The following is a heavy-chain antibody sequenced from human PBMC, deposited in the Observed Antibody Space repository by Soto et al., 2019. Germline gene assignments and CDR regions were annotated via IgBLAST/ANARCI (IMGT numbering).Heavy chain of an antibody. Sequence: QVQLVQSGAEVKKPGASVKVSCKASGYTFTSYGISWVRQAPGQGLEWMGWISAYNGNTNYAQKLQGRVTMTTDTSTSTDYMELRSLRSDDTAVYYCARWGTKKEYCSGGSCYSRYWGQGTLVTVSS. J-gene: IGHJ4*02. D-gene: IGHD2-15*01. CDR2: ISAYNGNT. CDR1: GYTFTSYG. V-gene: IGHV1-18*01. CDR3: ARWGTKKEYCSGGSCYSRY.